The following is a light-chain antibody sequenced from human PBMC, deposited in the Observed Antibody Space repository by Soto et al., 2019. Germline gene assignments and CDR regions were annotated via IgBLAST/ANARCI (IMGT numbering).Light chain of an antibody. CDR3: AAWDDSLSGWV. V-gene: IGLV1-47*01. CDR2: RNN. Sequence: QSVLTQPPSASGTPGQRVTISCSGSSSNIGSNYVYWYQQLPGTAPKLLSYRNNQRPSGVPDRFSGSKSGTSASLAISGVRSEDEADYYCAAWDDSLSGWVFGGGTKLTVL. J-gene: IGLJ3*02. CDR1: SSNIGSNY.